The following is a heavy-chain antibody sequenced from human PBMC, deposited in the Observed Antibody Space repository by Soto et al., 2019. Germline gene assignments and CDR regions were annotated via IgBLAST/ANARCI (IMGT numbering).Heavy chain of an antibody. CDR2: IDPSDSYT. Sequence: GESLKISCKHSGFNFPTFWIAWVRQMPGKGLEWMGRIDPSDSYTNYSPSFQGHVTISADKSISTAYLQWSSLKASDTAMYYCARHGYRHSSSWYDYWGQGTLVTVSS. J-gene: IGHJ4*02. D-gene: IGHD6-13*01. CDR3: ARHGYRHSSSWYDY. V-gene: IGHV5-10-1*01. CDR1: GFNFPTFW.